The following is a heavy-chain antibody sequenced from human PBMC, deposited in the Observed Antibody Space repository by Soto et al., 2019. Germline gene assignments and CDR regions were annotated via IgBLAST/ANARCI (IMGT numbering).Heavy chain of an antibody. D-gene: IGHD3-9*01. CDR1: GFPFRSYD. J-gene: IGHJ4*02. V-gene: IGHV3-30*03. Sequence: LRLSCAASGFPFRSYDMHWVRQAPGKGLEWVALISYDGSRTSYSDSVKGRFTISRGNSKNTLYLQMNSLRAEDTAIYYCARDPSTGYADSWGQGTLVTVSS. CDR3: ARDPSTGYADS. CDR2: ISYDGSRT.